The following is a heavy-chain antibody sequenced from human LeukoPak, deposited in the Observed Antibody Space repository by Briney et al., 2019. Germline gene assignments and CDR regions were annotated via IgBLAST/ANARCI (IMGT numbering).Heavy chain of an antibody. Sequence: GASVKVSCKASGYTFTAYYMHWVRQAPGQGLEWMGWINPNSGGTNYAQKFHGRVTMTRDTSISTAYMELSRLRSDDTAVYYCARVSSGSYYDFWSGHNEFDPWGQGTLVTVSS. D-gene: IGHD3-3*01. CDR1: GYTFTAYY. CDR2: INPNSGGT. V-gene: IGHV1-2*02. J-gene: IGHJ5*02. CDR3: ARVSSGSYYDFWSGHNEFDP.